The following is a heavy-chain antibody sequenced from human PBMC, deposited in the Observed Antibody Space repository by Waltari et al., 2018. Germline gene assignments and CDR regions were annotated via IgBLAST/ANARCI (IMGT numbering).Heavy chain of an antibody. D-gene: IGHD1-26*01. V-gene: IGHV1-2*02. CDR1: GYTFSDYH. J-gene: IGHJ4*02. Sequence: QVQLVQSGTEVKKPGASVRVSCQASGYTFSDYHLHWVRQTPGQGFEWMGWIKPKKGDTRYAQNFLGRVTMTRDTSINTAYMDLSGLRSDDAAVFYCARDPGPIVGAPDFWGQGTLVTVSS. CDR3: ARDPGPIVGAPDF. CDR2: IKPKKGDT.